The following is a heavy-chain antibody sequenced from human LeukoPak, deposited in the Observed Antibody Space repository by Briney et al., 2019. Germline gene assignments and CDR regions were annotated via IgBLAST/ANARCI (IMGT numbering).Heavy chain of an antibody. Sequence: SETLSLTCTVSGGSISSYYWNWIRQPPGKGLEWIGYIYYSGSTNYNPSLKSRVTISVDTSKNQFSLKLSSVTAADTAVYYCAREDPGFGSSSIFDYWGQGTLVTVSS. CDR3: AREDPGFGSSSIFDY. J-gene: IGHJ4*02. CDR2: IYYSGST. CDR1: GGSISSYY. D-gene: IGHD6-6*01. V-gene: IGHV4-59*12.